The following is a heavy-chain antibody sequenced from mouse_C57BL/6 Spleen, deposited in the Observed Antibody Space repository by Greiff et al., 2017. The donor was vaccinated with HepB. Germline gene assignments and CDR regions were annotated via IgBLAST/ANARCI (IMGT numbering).Heavy chain of an antibody. CDR3: ALSGYAMDD. Sequence: LQQSGPGILQPSQTLSLTCSFSGFSLSTYGMGVVWIRQPSGMGLEWLAHIWWDDDKYYNPALKSRLTISKGTSKNQVFLKIADVDTADTATKYCALSGYAMDDWGKGTSVTVSS. V-gene: IGHV8-8*01. CDR1: GFSLSTYGMG. CDR2: IWWDDDK. J-gene: IGHJ4*01.